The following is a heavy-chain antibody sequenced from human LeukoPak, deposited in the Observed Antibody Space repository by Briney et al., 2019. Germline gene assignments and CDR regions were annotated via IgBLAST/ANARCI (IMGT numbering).Heavy chain of an antibody. CDR1: GFTFSTYA. J-gene: IGHJ3*02. D-gene: IGHD6-13*01. CDR2: FSGSGGST. V-gene: IGHV3-23*01. CDR3: ARDWPSEWQQLPDYDVFDI. Sequence: PGGSLRLSCAASGFTFSTYAMTWVRQPPGKGLEWVSTFSGSGGSTYYADSVKGRFTISRDNSKNTLYLQMNSLRAGDTAVYYCARDWPSEWQQLPDYDVFDIWGQGTMVTVSS.